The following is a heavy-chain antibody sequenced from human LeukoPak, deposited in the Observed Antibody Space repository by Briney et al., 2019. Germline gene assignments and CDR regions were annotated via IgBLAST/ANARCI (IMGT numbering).Heavy chain of an antibody. D-gene: IGHD3-9*01. Sequence: GASVKVSCKASGYTFTSYYMHWVRQAPGQGLEWMRIINPSGGSTSYAQKFQGRVTMTRDTSTSTVYMELSSLRSEDTAVYYCARVLTYYDILTGYSTYYFDYWGQGTLVTVSS. CDR1: GYTFTSYY. CDR2: INPSGGST. V-gene: IGHV1-46*01. CDR3: ARVLTYYDILTGYSTYYFDY. J-gene: IGHJ4*02.